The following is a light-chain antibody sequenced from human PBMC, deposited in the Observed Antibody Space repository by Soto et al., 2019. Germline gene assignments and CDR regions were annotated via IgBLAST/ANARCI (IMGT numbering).Light chain of an antibody. CDR3: QSYDSTTPVV. Sequence: NFMLTQPHSVSESPGKTVTISCTRSSGSIASNYVQWYQQRPGSAPTTLIYEDDQRPSGVPDRFSGSIDSSSNSASLTISGLKTEDEADYYCQSYDSTTPVVFGGVTKLTVL. CDR1: SGSIASNY. V-gene: IGLV6-57*04. J-gene: IGLJ2*01. CDR2: EDD.